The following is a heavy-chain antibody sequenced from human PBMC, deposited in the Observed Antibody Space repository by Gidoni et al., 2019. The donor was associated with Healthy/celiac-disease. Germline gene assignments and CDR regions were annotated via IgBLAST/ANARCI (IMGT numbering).Heavy chain of an antibody. J-gene: IGHJ4*02. D-gene: IGHD5-12*01. V-gene: IGHV1-2*02. CDR2: INPNSGGT. CDR3: ARGREMAPFDY. CDR1: GYTFTGYY. Sequence: QVQLVQSGAKVKKPGASLNVSCKASGYTFTGYYMHWVRQAPGQGLEWMGWINPNSGGTNDAQKFQGRVTMTRDTSISTAYMELSRLRSDDTAVYYCARGREMAPFDYWGQGTLVTVSS.